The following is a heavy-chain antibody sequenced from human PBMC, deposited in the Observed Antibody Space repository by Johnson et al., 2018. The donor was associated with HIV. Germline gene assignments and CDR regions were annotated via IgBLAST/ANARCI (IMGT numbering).Heavy chain of an antibody. V-gene: IGHV3-30*04. D-gene: IGHD3-22*01. Sequence: QMQLVESGGGLVQPGGSLRLSCAASGFTFSSYAMHWVRQAPGKGLEWVAGISYDGSNKYYADSVKGRFTISRDNSKNTLYLQMNSLRAEDTAFYYCAKDLSDSSGYHDAFDIWGQGTMVTVSS. J-gene: IGHJ3*02. CDR3: AKDLSDSSGYHDAFDI. CDR2: ISYDGSNK. CDR1: GFTFSSYA.